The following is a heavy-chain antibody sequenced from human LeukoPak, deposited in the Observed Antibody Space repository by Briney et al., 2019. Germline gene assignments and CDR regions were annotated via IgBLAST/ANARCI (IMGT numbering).Heavy chain of an antibody. D-gene: IGHD1-14*01. Sequence: GGSLRLSCAASGFSLSNYGMHWVRQAPGKGLEWVAALLYDGNTKHYADSVKGRFTISRDISKNTFYLQMNSLTAEDTAVYYCARDHRPEIQYYYMDVWGKGTTVAVS. V-gene: IGHV3-33*01. CDR3: ARDHRPEIQYYYMDV. CDR1: GFSLSNYG. J-gene: IGHJ6*03. CDR2: LLYDGNTK.